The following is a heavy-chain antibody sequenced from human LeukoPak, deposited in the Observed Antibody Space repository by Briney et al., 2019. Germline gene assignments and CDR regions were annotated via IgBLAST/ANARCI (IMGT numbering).Heavy chain of an antibody. CDR3: AGEDYFDTSGYASWRFDI. CDR1: GASISDYY. V-gene: IGHV4-59*01. Sequence: SETLSLTCTVSGASISDYYWTWIRQPPGKGLEWIGHIYYSGNTIYNPSLKSRVTISIDTSKNQFSLKLSSVTTADTAEYYCAGEDYFDTSGYASWRFDIWGQGTMVTVSS. D-gene: IGHD3-22*01. J-gene: IGHJ3*02. CDR2: IYYSGNT.